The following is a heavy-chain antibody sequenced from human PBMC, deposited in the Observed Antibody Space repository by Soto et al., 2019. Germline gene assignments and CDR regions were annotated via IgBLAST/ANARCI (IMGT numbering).Heavy chain of an antibody. J-gene: IGHJ5*02. Sequence: NPSETLSLTCTVSGGSISSYYWSWIRQPPGKGLEWIGYIYYSGSTNYNPSLKSRVTISVDTSKNQFSLKLSSVTAANTAVYYCVGIDSGSPLDPWGQGTLVTVSS. CDR3: VGIDSGSPLDP. CDR2: IYYSGST. V-gene: IGHV4-59*08. D-gene: IGHD6-6*01. CDR1: GGSISSYY.